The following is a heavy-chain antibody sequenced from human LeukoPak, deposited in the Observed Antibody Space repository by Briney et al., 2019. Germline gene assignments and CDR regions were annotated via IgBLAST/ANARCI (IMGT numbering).Heavy chain of an antibody. CDR3: ARGTLFTIAAAGTRFDP. V-gene: IGHV4-34*01. J-gene: IGHJ5*02. Sequence: PSETLSLTCAVYGESFSGYYWSWIRQPPGKGLEWIGEINHSGSTNYNPSLKSRVTISVDTSKNQFSLKLSSVTAADTAVYYCARGTLFTIAAAGTRFDPWGQGTLVTVSS. D-gene: IGHD6-13*01. CDR1: GESFSGYY. CDR2: INHSGST.